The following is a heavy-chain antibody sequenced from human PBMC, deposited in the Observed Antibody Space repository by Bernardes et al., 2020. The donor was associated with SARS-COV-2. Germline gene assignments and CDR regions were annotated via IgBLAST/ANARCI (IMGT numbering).Heavy chain of an antibody. CDR1: GYTLTALS. D-gene: IGHD6-19*01. J-gene: IGHJ4*02. Sequence: ASLKVSCKVSGYTLTALSMHWVRQAPGKGLEWMGGFDPEDGETIYAQKFQGRVTMTEDTSTDTAYMELSSLRSEDTAVYYCATVDPLIAVVVSFDYWGQGTLVTVAS. V-gene: IGHV1-24*01. CDR2: FDPEDGET. CDR3: ATVDPLIAVVVSFDY.